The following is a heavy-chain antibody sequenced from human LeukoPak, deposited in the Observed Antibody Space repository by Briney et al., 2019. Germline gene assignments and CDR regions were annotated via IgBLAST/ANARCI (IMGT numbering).Heavy chain of an antibody. CDR3: ARVRGYCSGGSCPLDY. CDR2: INPNSGGT. J-gene: IGHJ4*02. D-gene: IGHD2-15*01. CDR1: GHTFTGYY. Sequence: ASVKVSCKASGHTFTGYYMHWVRQAPGQGLEWMGWINPNSGGTNYAQKFQGRVTMTRDTSISTAYMELSRLRSDDTAVYYCARVRGYCSGGSCPLDYWGQGTLVTVSS. V-gene: IGHV1-2*02.